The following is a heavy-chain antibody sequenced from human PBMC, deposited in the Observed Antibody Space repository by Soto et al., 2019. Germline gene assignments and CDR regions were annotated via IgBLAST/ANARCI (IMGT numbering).Heavy chain of an antibody. D-gene: IGHD6-13*01. V-gene: IGHV3-43D*04. CDR3: AKDIRGRYSSSWTGLDY. Sequence: EVQLVESGGVVVQPGGSLRLSCAASGFTFDDYAMHWVRQAPGKGLEWVSLISWDGGSTYYADSVKGRFTISRDNSKNSLYLQMHSLRAEDTALYYCAKDIRGRYSSSWTGLDYWGQGTLVTVSS. CDR2: ISWDGGST. J-gene: IGHJ4*02. CDR1: GFTFDDYA.